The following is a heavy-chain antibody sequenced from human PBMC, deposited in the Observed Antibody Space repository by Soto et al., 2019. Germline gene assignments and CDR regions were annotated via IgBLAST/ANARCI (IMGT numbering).Heavy chain of an antibody. CDR3: ARDRGVRDYYGSGSYSNWFDP. J-gene: IGHJ5*02. CDR2: ISAYNGNT. CDR1: GYTFTSYG. D-gene: IGHD3-10*01. Sequence: QVQLVQSGAEVKKPGASVKVSCKASGYTFTSYGISWVRQAPGQRLEWMGWISAYNGNTNYAQKLQGRVTMTTDTSTSTAYMELRSLRSDDTAVYYCARDRGVRDYYGSGSYSNWFDPWGQGTLVTVSS. V-gene: IGHV1-18*01.